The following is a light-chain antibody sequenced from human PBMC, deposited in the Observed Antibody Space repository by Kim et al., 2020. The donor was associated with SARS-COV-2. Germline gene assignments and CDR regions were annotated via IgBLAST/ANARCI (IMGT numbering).Light chain of an antibody. CDR1: SLRSYY. J-gene: IGLJ2*01. CDR2: GKN. V-gene: IGLV3-19*01. Sequence: GQTVRITCQGDSLRSYYASWYQQKPGQAPVLVIYGKNNRPSGIPDRFSGSSSGNTDSLTITGAQAEDEADYYCNSRDSSGNHLGVFGGGTQLTVL. CDR3: NSRDSSGNHLGV.